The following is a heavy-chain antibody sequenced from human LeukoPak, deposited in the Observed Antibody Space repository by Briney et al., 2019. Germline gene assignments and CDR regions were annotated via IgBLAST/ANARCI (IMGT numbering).Heavy chain of an antibody. CDR2: ISYDGSNK. CDR1: GFTFSSYG. V-gene: IGHV3-30*03. D-gene: IGHD6-19*01. CDR3: ATDRHSSGWPRRLEYDFDY. J-gene: IGHJ4*02. Sequence: PGRSLRLSCAASGFTFSSYGMHWVRQDPGKGLEWVAVISYDGSNKYYADSVKGRFTISRDNSKNTLYLQMNSLRGEDTAVYYCATDRHSSGWPRRLEYDFDYWGQGTLVTVSS.